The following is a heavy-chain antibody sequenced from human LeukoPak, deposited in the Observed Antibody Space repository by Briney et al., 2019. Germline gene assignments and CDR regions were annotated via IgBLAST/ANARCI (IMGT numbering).Heavy chain of an antibody. CDR3: ARGRGDFWSGYPAHNWFDP. J-gene: IGHJ5*02. Sequence: SETLSLTCAVSGGSISSGGYSWSWIRQPPGKGLEWXXXIXHSGSTYYNPSLKSRVTISVDRSKNQFSLKLSSVTAADTAVYYCARGRGDFWSGYPAHNWFDPWGQGTLVTVSS. D-gene: IGHD3-3*01. V-gene: IGHV4-30-2*01. CDR2: IXHSGST. CDR1: GGSISSGGYS.